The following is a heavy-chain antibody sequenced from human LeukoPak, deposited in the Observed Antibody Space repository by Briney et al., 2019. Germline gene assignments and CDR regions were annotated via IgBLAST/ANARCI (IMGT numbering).Heavy chain of an antibody. V-gene: IGHV3-48*01. Sequence: GGSLRLSCVASGFIFSVYNLNCGRQAPGKGLEWVSYISSSSTTIYYADSVKSRFTIATDNAKKSVYLQMNSLRAEDTAVFYCAFRGTYGLQWAQETVVTVSS. CDR3: AFRGTYGLQ. CDR2: ISSSSTTI. CDR1: GFIFSVYN. D-gene: IGHD4-17*01. J-gene: IGHJ4*02.